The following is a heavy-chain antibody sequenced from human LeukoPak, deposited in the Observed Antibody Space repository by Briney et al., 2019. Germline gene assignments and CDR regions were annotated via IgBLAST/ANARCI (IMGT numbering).Heavy chain of an antibody. CDR1: GGSISSYY. CDR2: IYTSGST. Sequence: SETLSLTCTVSGGSISSYYWSWIRQPAGKGLEWIGRIYTSGSTNYNPSLKSRVTMSVDTSKNQFSLKLSSVTAADTAVYYCARGYDFWSGYYRVDPWGQGTLVTVSS. V-gene: IGHV4-4*07. J-gene: IGHJ5*02. D-gene: IGHD3-3*01. CDR3: ARGYDFWSGYYRVDP.